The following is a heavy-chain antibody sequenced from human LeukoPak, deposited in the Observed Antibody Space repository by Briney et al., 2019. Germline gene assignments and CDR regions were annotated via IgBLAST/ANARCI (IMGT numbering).Heavy chain of an antibody. CDR3: AKDKGWGYFDY. CDR1: GLTFSNHG. V-gene: IGHV3-30*18. CDR2: ISNDGNNK. Sequence: PGGSLRLSCAASGLTFSNHGIQWVRQAPGKGLEWVTIISNDGNNKYYADSVKGRFTISRDNSKNTVYLQMNSLRTEDTAVYYCAKDKGWGYFDYWGQGTLVTVSS. D-gene: IGHD3-16*01. J-gene: IGHJ4*02.